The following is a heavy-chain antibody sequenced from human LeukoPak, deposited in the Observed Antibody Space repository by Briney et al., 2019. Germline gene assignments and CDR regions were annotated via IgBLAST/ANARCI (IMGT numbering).Heavy chain of an antibody. J-gene: IGHJ4*02. CDR2: MNPNSGNT. Sequence: ASVKVSCKASGYTFTSYDIHWVRQATGQGLEWMGWMNPNSGNTGYAQKFQGRVTMTRNTSISTAYMELSSLRSEDTAVYYCARDYCSGGSCCSALDYWGQGTLVTVSS. D-gene: IGHD2-15*01. CDR1: GYTFTSYD. CDR3: ARDYCSGGSCCSALDY. V-gene: IGHV1-8*01.